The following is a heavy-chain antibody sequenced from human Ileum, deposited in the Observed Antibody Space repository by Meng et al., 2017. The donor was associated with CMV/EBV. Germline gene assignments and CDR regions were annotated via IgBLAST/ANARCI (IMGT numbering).Heavy chain of an antibody. V-gene: IGHV3-23*01. CDR2: TSGRGGTS. D-gene: IGHD4-23*01. CDR1: GLSLSSYF. J-gene: IGHJ6*01. Sequence: GESLTLSCAASGLSLSSYFMNWVRQAPGKGLEWVSLTSGRGGTSFYAESVKGRFTVSRDNSKNTLYLQLNSLRVEDTATYYCMKHGGAAGLLAPYHQYGMDVWGQGSVVTVSS. CDR3: MKHGGAAGLLAPYHQYGMDV.